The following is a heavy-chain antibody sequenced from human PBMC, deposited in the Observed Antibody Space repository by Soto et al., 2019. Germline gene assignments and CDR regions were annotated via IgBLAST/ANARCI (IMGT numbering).Heavy chain of an antibody. D-gene: IGHD5-12*01. CDR1: EFTFSTYG. CDR3: ANGGDRWLRIDY. Sequence: GGSLRLSCVASEFTFSTYGMLWVRQAPGKGLECVAVIANNGDYKYYADSVKGRFSISRDKSKNTLYLEMNRLSAEDTAVYYCANGGDRWLRIDYWGQGTPVTVSS. J-gene: IGHJ4*02. V-gene: IGHV3-30*18. CDR2: IANNGDYK.